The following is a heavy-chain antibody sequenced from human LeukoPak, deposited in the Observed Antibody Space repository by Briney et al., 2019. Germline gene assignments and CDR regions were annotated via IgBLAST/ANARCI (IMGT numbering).Heavy chain of an antibody. CDR2: FDPEDGET. D-gene: IGHD6-19*01. J-gene: IGHJ6*02. Sequence: GASVKVSCKVSGYTLTELSMHWVRQAPGKGLEWMGGFDPEDGETIYAQKFQGRVTMTEDTSTDTAYMELSSLRSEDTAVYYCATELSSMAGTWYYYYGMDVWGQGTTVTVSS. V-gene: IGHV1-24*01. CDR3: ATELSSMAGTWYYYYGMDV. CDR1: GYTLTELS.